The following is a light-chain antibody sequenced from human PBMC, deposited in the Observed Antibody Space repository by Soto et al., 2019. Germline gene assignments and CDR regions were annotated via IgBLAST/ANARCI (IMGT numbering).Light chain of an antibody. CDR3: QQSYSTPLT. CDR2: AAS. CDR1: QSISSY. V-gene: IGKV1-39*01. J-gene: IGKJ1*01. Sequence: DIQITQSTSSLSASVGDRVTITCRASQSISSYLNWYQQKPGKAPKLLIYAASSLQSGVPSRFSGSGSGTDFTLTISSPQPEDFAIYFCQQSYSTPLTFGQGTKVDIK.